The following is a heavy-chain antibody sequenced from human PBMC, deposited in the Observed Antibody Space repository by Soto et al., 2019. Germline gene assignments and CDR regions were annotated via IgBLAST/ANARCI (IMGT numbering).Heavy chain of an antibody. Sequence: PSETLSLTCTVSGGSISSGGYYWTWIRQHPGKGLEWIGYNYYSGITYYNPSLKSRVTISLDTSKNQFSLKLSSVTAADTAVYYCARGSSIAGLYYGMDVPGQGTTVTVSS. V-gene: IGHV4-31*03. CDR3: ARGSSIAGLYYGMDV. D-gene: IGHD6-6*01. J-gene: IGHJ6*02. CDR1: GGSISSGGYY. CDR2: NYYSGIT.